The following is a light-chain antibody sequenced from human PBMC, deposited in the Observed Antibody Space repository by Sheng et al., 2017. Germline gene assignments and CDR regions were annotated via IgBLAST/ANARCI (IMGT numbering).Light chain of an antibody. J-gene: IGKJ1*01. Sequence: DIHLTQSPSSLSASVGDRLTITCRASQTISNYLSWYHQKPGKAPNLLIYGASTLQSGVPSRFSGSGSGTDFTLTISSLHPEDFGTYFCQQSDSTPWTFGQGTK. CDR1: QTISNY. V-gene: IGKV1-39*01. CDR3: QQSDSTPWT. CDR2: GAS.